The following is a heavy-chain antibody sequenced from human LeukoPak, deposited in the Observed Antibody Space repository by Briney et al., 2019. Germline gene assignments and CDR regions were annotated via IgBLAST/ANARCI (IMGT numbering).Heavy chain of an antibody. D-gene: IGHD2-2*01. CDR1: GGSISSGSYY. V-gene: IGHV4-61*02. CDR3: ARDSFRRSSTGAFDI. CDR2: IYTSGST. Sequence: SETLSLTCTVSGGSISSGSYYWSWIRQPAGKGLEWIGRIYTSGSTNYNPSLKSRVTISVDTSKNQFYLKLTSVTAADTAVYYCARDSFRRSSTGAFDIWGQGTMVTVSS. J-gene: IGHJ3*02.